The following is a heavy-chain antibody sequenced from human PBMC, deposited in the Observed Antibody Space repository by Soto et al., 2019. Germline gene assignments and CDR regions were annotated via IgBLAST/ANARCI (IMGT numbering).Heavy chain of an antibody. CDR2: IKKDGSTQ. J-gene: IGHJ4*02. D-gene: IGHD4-17*01. Sequence: EVQLVESGGGLVQPGGSLRLSCAASGFIFSDCWMDWVRQAPGKGLEWVANIKKDGSTQYYVGSVRGRFTISRDNAKNLLYLQMNYLRVEDTAVYYCARHGDYVFDYWGQGTLVTASS. V-gene: IGHV3-7*02. CDR3: ARHGDYVFDY. CDR1: GFIFSDCW.